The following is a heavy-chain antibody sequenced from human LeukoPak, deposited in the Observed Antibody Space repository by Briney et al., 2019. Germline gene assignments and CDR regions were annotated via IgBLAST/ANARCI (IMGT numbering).Heavy chain of an antibody. CDR1: GGSFSGYY. CDR2: INHSGST. J-gene: IGHJ5*02. V-gene: IGHV4-34*01. Sequence: PSVTLSLPCAVYGGSFSGYYWSWIRQPPGKGLEWIGEINHSGSTNYNPSLKSRVTISVDTSKNQFSLKLSSVTAADTAVYYCARGGNYWPQWWFDPWGRGTLVSVSS. D-gene: IGHD1-26*01. CDR3: ARGGNYWPQWWFDP.